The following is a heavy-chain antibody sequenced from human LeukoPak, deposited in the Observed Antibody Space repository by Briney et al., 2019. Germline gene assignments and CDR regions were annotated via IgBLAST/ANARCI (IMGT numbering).Heavy chain of an antibody. J-gene: IGHJ4*02. CDR1: GYTFTSYD. CDR2: MNPNSGNP. Sequence: GASVKVSSTASGYTFTSYDINWVRQATGQGLEWMGWMNPNSGNPGYAQKFQGRVTMTRNTSISRASMELSSLRPRATAGYYCRRAETDSSGYYYNYWGQGTLVTISS. CDR3: RRAETDSSGYYYNY. V-gene: IGHV1-8*01. D-gene: IGHD3-22*01.